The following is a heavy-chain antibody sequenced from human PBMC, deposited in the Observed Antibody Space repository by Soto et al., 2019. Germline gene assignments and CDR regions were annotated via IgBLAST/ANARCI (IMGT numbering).Heavy chain of an antibody. J-gene: IGHJ4*02. V-gene: IGHV3-7*04. Sequence: EVQLVESGGGLVQPGGSLRLSCAASGFTLSNYWMSWVRQAPGKGLEWVANIKQDGSEKYYVDSVKGRFTISRDNAKNSLYLQMNSLRAEDTAVYYCARAGGYSYGPGGYWGQGILVTVSS. D-gene: IGHD5-18*01. CDR1: GFTLSNYW. CDR2: IKQDGSEK. CDR3: ARAGGYSYGPGGY.